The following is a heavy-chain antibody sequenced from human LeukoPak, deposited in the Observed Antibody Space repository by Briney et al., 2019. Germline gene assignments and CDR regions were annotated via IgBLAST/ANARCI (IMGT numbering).Heavy chain of an antibody. CDR1: EFVFSNFG. CDR3: ARGTSNFKTKTRVGGMDV. V-gene: IGHV3-21*06. CDR2: ISAIDNII. J-gene: IGHJ6*02. Sequence: KTGGSLRLSCSASEFVFSNFGMNWVRQTPEKGLEWVAFISAIDNIIFYSDSVQGRFIVSRDNDNNSLFLEMNSLKGDDTALYYCARGTSNFKTKTRVGGMDVWGQGTMVVVSS. D-gene: IGHD3-16*01.